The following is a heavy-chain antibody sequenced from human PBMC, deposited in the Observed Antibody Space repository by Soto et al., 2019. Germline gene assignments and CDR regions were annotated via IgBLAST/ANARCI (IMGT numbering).Heavy chain of an antibody. CDR3: TRMRFGMEV. V-gene: IGHV3-7*03. CDR2: IKEDGSDK. Sequence: EVQLVESGGGLVQPGESLRLSCAVSGFTFSSSWMSWVRQAPGKGLEWVANIKEDGSDKDYVDPVKGRFTITRDNAKNSLYLQMNNLRAEATAVDFCTRMRFGMEVWGKGTTVTVSS. J-gene: IGHJ6*04. CDR1: GFTFSSSW.